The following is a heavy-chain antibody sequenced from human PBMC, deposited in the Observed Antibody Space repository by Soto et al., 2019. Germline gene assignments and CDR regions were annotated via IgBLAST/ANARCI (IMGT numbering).Heavy chain of an antibody. J-gene: IGHJ4*02. D-gene: IGHD2-15*01. CDR1: GGSIINGDTY. V-gene: IGHV4-31*03. Sequence: QVQLQESGPGLVKPSQTLSLTCTVSGGSIINGDTYLNWIRQHPEKGLEWIGHIHYRRTTNYNPALKSRILISIDTSKNQFSLRLTSVTAADTAVYYCARDAPGVAPYWGQGTLVTVSS. CDR3: ARDAPGVAPY. CDR2: IHYRRTT.